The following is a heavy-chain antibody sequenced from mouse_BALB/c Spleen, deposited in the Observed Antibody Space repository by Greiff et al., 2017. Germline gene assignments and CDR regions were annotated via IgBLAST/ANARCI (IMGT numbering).Heavy chain of an antibody. V-gene: IGHV5-9-4*01. CDR2: ISSGGSYT. D-gene: IGHD2-3*01. CDR1: GFTFSSYA. Sequence: EVQLVESGGGLVKPGGSLKLSCAASGFTFSSYAMSWVRQSPEKRLEWVAEISSGGSYTYYPDTVTGRFTISRDNAKNTLYLEMSSLRSEDTAMYYCARADGYPAWFAYWGQGTLVTVSA. CDR3: ARADGYPAWFAY. J-gene: IGHJ3*01.